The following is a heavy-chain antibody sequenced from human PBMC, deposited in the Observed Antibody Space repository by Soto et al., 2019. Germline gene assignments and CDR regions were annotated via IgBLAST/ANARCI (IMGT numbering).Heavy chain of an antibody. CDR1: GYTLTNND. CDR3: ATMATFGSLNWFDP. CDR2: MNPGSGDT. Sequence: ASVKVSCKASGYTLTNNDVSWVRQATGQGLEWMGWMNPGSGDTGYAQKFQGRVTMTRDISMATAYMELSSLRSDDTAIYYCATMATFGSLNWFDPWGQGTLVTVSS. J-gene: IGHJ5*02. D-gene: IGHD3-10*01. V-gene: IGHV1-8*01.